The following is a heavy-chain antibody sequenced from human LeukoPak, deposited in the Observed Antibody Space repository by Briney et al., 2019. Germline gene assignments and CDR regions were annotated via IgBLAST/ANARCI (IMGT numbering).Heavy chain of an antibody. V-gene: IGHV3-23*01. CDR3: ARRVVVPAAPYYFDY. Sequence: GGSLRLSCAASGFTFSDYYMSWVRQAPGKGLEWVSAISGSGGSTYYADSVKGRFTISRDNSKNTLYLQMNSLRAEDTAVYYCARRVVVPAAPYYFDYWGQGTLVTVSS. D-gene: IGHD2-2*01. J-gene: IGHJ4*02. CDR2: ISGSGGST. CDR1: GFTFSDYY.